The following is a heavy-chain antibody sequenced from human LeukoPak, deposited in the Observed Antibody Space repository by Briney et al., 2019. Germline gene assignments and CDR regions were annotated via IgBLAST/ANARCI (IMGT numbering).Heavy chain of an antibody. Sequence: SETLSLTCTVSGGSISSYYWSWIWQPPGKGLEWIGYIYYSGSTNYNPSLKSRVTISVDTSKNQFSLKLSSVTAADTAVYYCARDLYSSGWYSMDVWGQGTTVTVSS. CDR1: GGSISSYY. V-gene: IGHV4-59*01. D-gene: IGHD6-19*01. CDR2: IYYSGST. J-gene: IGHJ6*02. CDR3: ARDLYSSGWYSMDV.